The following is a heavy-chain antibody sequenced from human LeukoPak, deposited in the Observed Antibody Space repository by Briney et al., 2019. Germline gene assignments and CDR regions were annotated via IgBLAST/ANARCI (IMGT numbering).Heavy chain of an antibody. J-gene: IGHJ2*01. V-gene: IGHV4-30-4*02. CDR3: ASLTTNWYFDL. CDR1: GGSISSGDYY. Sequence: PSDTLSLICTFSGGSISSGDYYWSWIRQPPGKGLEWIGYIYYSGSTYYNPSLKSRVTISVDTSKNQFSLKLSSVTAADTAVYYCASLTTNWYFDLWGRGTLVTVSS. CDR2: IYYSGST. D-gene: IGHD4/OR15-4a*01.